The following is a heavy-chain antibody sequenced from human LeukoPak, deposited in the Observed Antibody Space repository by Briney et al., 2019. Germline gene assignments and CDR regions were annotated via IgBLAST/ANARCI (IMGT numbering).Heavy chain of an antibody. D-gene: IGHD3-22*01. Sequence: GASVKVSCKASGGTFSSYAISWVRQAPGQGLEWMGWINPNSGGTNYAQKFQGRVTMTRDTSISTAYMELSRLRSDDTAVYYCARDSFPGRYYEGAFDIWGQGTMVTVSS. CDR1: GGTFSSYA. J-gene: IGHJ3*02. CDR3: ARDSFPGRYYEGAFDI. V-gene: IGHV1-2*02. CDR2: INPNSGGT.